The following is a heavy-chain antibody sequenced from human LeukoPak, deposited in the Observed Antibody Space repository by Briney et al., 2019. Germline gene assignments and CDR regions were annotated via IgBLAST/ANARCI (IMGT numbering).Heavy chain of an antibody. J-gene: IGHJ4*02. CDR3: AKDPKVVGATYFDY. V-gene: IGHV3-23*01. CDR1: GFTFSSYA. CDR2: ISGSGGST. D-gene: IGHD1-26*01. Sequence: GGSLRLSCAASGFTFSSYAMSWVRQAPGKGLEWVSAISGSGGSTYYADSVKGRFTISRDNSKNTLYLQMNSLRAEDTAAYYCAKDPKVVGATYFDYWGQGTLVTVSS.